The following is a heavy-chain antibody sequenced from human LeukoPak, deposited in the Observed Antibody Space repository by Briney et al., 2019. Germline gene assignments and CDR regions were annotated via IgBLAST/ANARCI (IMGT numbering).Heavy chain of an antibody. CDR3: AKVISKGYGSGSYYSPLFYFDY. CDR2: ISGSGGST. V-gene: IGHV3-23*01. CDR1: GLTFSSYA. Sequence: GGSLRLSCAASGLTFSSYAMSWVRQAPGKGLEWVSAISGSGGSTYYADSVKGRFTISRDNSKNTLYLQMNSLRAEDTAVYYCAKVISKGYGSGSYYSPLFYFDYWGQGTLVTVSS. J-gene: IGHJ4*02. D-gene: IGHD3-10*01.